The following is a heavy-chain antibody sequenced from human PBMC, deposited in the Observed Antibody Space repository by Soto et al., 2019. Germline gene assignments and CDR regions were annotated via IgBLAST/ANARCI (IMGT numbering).Heavy chain of an antibody. CDR1: GGPSGGYS. CDR2: INHSGST. J-gene: IGHJ4*02. Sequence: PPEPLSPPSPAFGGPSGGYSWGGFRRPPGKGLEWIGEINHSGSTNYNPSLKSRVTISVDTSKNQFSLKLSSVTAADTAVYYCARGAYCGGDCYYLGKWGQGTLVTVSS. CDR3: ARGAYCGGDCYYLGK. V-gene: IGHV4-34*01. D-gene: IGHD2-21*02.